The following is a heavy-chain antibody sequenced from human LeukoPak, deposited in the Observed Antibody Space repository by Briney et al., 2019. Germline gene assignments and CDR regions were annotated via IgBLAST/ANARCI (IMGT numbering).Heavy chain of an antibody. CDR3: AKDRRYFGSGLDS. CDR2: ISGSGGST. CDR1: RFTFSSYA. J-gene: IGHJ4*02. Sequence: QPGGSLRLSCAASRFTFSSYAMSWVRQAPGKGLEWVSSISGSGGSTYYADSVKGRFTISRDNSKNTLYLQMNSLRAEDTAIYYCAKDRRYFGSGLDSWGQGTLVTVSS. V-gene: IGHV3-23*01. D-gene: IGHD3-10*01.